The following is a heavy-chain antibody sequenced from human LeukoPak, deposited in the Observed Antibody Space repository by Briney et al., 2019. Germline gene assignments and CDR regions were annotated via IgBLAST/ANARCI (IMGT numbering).Heavy chain of an antibody. D-gene: IGHD3-22*01. J-gene: IGHJ4*02. CDR3: AKSAYYDDSGYYVDY. CDR1: GLTFSGYA. V-gene: IGHV3-23*01. Sequence: PGGSLRLSCAVSGLTFSGYAMSWVRQAPGKGLEWVSLMGANADTTYYTDSVRGRFTISRDNSQKTVYLQMNSLRADDTAVYYCAKSAYYDDSGYYVDYWGQGTLVTVSS. CDR2: MGANADTT.